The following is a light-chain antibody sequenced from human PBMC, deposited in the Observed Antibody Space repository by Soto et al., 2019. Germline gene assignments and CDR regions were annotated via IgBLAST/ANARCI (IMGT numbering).Light chain of an antibody. J-gene: IGKJ1*01. CDR3: QQYGSSPNT. CDR2: GAS. V-gene: IGKV3-20*01. Sequence: EIVLTQSPGTLSLSPGERATLSCRASQSVINSYLARYQQKPGQAPRLLMYGASTRATGIPDRFTGSGSGTDFTLTSSRLEPEDFAVYYCQQYGSSPNTFGQGTKVEIK. CDR1: QSVINSY.